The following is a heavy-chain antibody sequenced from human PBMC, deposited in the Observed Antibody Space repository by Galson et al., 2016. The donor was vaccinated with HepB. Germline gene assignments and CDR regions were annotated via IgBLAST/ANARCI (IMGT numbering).Heavy chain of an antibody. CDR2: ITPSGGST. J-gene: IGHJ6*02. V-gene: IGHV1-46*01. CDR3: ARDKDDILTGYYSALDNYYGMDV. Sequence: PGQGLEWLGIITPSGGSTTYARKFQDRVTMTSDTSTSTIYMELRSLRSEDTAVYYCARDKDDILTGYYSALDNYYGMDVWGQGTTVIVSS. D-gene: IGHD3-9*01.